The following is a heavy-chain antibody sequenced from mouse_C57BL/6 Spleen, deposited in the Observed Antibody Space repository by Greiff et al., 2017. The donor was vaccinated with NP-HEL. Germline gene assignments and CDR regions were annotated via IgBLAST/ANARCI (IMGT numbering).Heavy chain of an antibody. CDR1: GYTFTDYY. Sequence: EVQLQQSGPELVKPGASVKISCKASGYTFTDYYMNWVKQSHGKSLEWIGDINPNNGGTSYNQKFKGKATLTVDKSSSTAYMELRSLTSEDSAVYYCARKHSGNYYPHFDYWGQGTTLTVSS. D-gene: IGHD2-1*01. CDR2: INPNNGGT. J-gene: IGHJ2*01. V-gene: IGHV1-26*01. CDR3: ARKHSGNYYPHFDY.